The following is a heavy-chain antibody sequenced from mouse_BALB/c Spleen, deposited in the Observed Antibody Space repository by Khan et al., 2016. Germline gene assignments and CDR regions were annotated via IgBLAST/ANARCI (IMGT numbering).Heavy chain of an antibody. CDR1: GFNIKDTY. J-gene: IGHJ3*01. CDR2: IDPANGNT. V-gene: IGHV14-3*02. Sequence: VRLQQSGAELVKPGASVKLSCTASGFNIKDTYMHWVKQRPEQGLEWIGRIDPANGNTKYDPKFQGKATITADTSPNTAYLQLSSLTSEDTAVYYCARSPYDYDVGFAYWGQGTLVTVSA. D-gene: IGHD2-4*01. CDR3: ARSPYDYDVGFAY.